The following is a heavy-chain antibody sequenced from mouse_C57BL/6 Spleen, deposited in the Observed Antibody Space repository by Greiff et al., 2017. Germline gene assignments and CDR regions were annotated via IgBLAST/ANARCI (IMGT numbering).Heavy chain of an antibody. CDR1: GYSFTGYY. Sequence: VQLQQSGPELVKPGASVKISCKASGYSFTGYYMNWVKQSPEKSLEWIGEINPSTGGTTYNQKFKAKATLTVDKSSSTAYMQLKSLTSEDSAVYDCASSTVVATGFDYWGQGTTLTVSS. CDR3: ASSTVVATGFDY. CDR2: INPSTGGT. D-gene: IGHD1-1*01. V-gene: IGHV1-42*01. J-gene: IGHJ2*01.